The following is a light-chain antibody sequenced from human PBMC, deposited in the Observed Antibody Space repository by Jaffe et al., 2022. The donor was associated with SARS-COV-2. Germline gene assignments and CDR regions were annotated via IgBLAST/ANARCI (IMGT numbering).Light chain of an antibody. CDR1: SSDVGGYNY. CDR3: TSYAGGNSYV. Sequence: QSALTQPPSASGSPGQSVTISCTGTSSDVGGYNYVSWYQQHPGKAPKLIIYEVSKRPSGVPDRFSGSKSGNTASLTVSGLQAEDEADYYCTSYAGGNSYVFGTGTKVTVL. J-gene: IGLJ1*01. V-gene: IGLV2-8*01. CDR2: EVS.